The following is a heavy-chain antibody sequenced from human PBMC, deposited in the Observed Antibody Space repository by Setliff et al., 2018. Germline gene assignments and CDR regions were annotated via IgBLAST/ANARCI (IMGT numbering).Heavy chain of an antibody. D-gene: IGHD2-2*01. J-gene: IGHJ3*01. CDR2: ISAYSDDT. CDR3: ARDRGYCSSTACYPYIPGLDV. CDR1: GHTFITFG. V-gene: IGHV1-18*01. Sequence: ASVKVSCKASGHTFITFGISWVRQAPGQGLEWMGWISAYSDDTKYAEKFQGRVTMTMDTSTGTAYMELRSLRSDDTAVYICARDRGYCSSTACYPYIPGLDVWGQGTMVTVSS.